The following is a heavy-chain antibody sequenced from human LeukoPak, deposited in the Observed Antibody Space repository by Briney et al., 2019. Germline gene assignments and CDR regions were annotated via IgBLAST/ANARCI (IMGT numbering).Heavy chain of an antibody. CDR3: ARDPDWNYVRAFDF. J-gene: IGHJ3*01. V-gene: IGHV3-23*01. CDR1: GFTFSSYA. Sequence: GGSLRLSCAASGFTFSSYAMGWVRQAPGKGLECISGFSGSGGSTYYADSVKGRFTISRDNAKNSLYLQMNSLRDEDTAVYYCARDPDWNYVRAFDFWGQGTMVIVSS. D-gene: IGHD1-7*01. CDR2: FSGSGGST.